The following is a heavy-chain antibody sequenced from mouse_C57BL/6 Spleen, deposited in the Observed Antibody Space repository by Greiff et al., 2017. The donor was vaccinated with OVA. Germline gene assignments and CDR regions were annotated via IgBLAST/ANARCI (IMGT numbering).Heavy chain of an antibody. Sequence: EVKLVEPGGGLVKPGGSLKLSCAASGFTFSSYAMSWVRQTPEKRLEWVATISAGGSYTYYPDNVKGRFTLSRDNAKNKLYLQMSQLKSEYTARCYWARDGGLGGYAYWGQGTLVTVSA. D-gene: IGHD3-1*01. J-gene: IGHJ3*01. CDR1: GFTFSSYA. CDR2: ISAGGSYT. V-gene: IGHV5-4*01. CDR3: ARDGGLGGYAY.